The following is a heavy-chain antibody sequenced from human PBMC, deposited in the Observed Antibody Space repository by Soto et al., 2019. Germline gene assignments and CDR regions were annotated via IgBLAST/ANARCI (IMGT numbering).Heavy chain of an antibody. D-gene: IGHD6-19*01. J-gene: IGHJ4*02. CDR2: ISYDGSNK. CDR1: GFTFSSYG. CDR3: AQSGSGWYFI. V-gene: IGHV3-30*18. Sequence: QVQLVESGGGVVQPGRSLRLSCAASGFTFSSYGMHWVRQAPGKGLEWVAVISYDGSNKYYADSVKGRFTISRDNSKNTLYLQMNSLRAEDTAVYYCAQSGSGWYFIWGQGTLVTVSS.